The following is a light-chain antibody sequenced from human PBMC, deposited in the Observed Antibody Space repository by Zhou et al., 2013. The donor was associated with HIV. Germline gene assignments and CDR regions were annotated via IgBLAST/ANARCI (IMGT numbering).Light chain of an antibody. J-gene: IGKJ4*01. Sequence: DIQMTQSPSSLSASVGDRVTITCQASQHITNYLNWYQQKPGRAPKLVLYDASNLETGVPSRFSGSGSGTHFTFTITSLQPEDVATYYCQQYHALPLTFGGGTRLQIK. CDR3: QQYHALPLT. CDR2: DAS. CDR1: QHITNY. V-gene: IGKV1-33*01.